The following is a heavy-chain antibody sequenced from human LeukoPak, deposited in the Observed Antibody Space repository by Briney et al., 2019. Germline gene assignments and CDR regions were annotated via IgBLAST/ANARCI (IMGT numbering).Heavy chain of an antibody. V-gene: IGHV3-21*01. CDR1: GFTFSSYS. CDR2: ISSSSSYI. D-gene: IGHD2-15*01. J-gene: IGHJ4*02. CDR3: ASLYCSGGSCYFTN. Sequence: KTGGSLRLSCAASGFTFSSYSMKWVRQAPGKGLEWVSSISSSSSYIYYADSVKGRFTISRDNAKNSLYLQMNSLRAEDTAVYYCASLYCSGGSCYFTNWGQGTLVTVSS.